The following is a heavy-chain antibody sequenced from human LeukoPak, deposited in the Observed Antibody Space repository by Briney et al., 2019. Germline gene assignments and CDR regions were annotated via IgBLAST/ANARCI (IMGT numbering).Heavy chain of an antibody. CDR1: GFTVSSNS. CDR2: IYSDNT. CDR3: ARRAGAYSHPYDY. D-gene: IGHD4/OR15-4a*01. Sequence: GGSGRLSCTVSGFTVSSNSMSWFRQAPGKGLEWVSFIYSDNTHYSDSVKGRFTISRDNSKNTLYLQMNSLRAEDTAVYYCARRAGAYSHPYDYWGQGTLVTVSS. J-gene: IGHJ4*02. V-gene: IGHV3-53*01.